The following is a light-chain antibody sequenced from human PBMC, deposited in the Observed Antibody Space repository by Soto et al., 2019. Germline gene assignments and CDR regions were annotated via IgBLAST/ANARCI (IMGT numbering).Light chain of an antibody. CDR2: GAS. Sequence: EIVLTQSPGTLSLSPGERATLSCRASQSVSSSYLAWYQQKPGQAPRLLIYGASSRATSIPDRFSGSGSGTDFTLTISRLEPEDFAVYYCQQYGSSPPEVTFGGGTKVEIK. CDR1: QSVSSSY. CDR3: QQYGSSPPEVT. J-gene: IGKJ4*01. V-gene: IGKV3-20*01.